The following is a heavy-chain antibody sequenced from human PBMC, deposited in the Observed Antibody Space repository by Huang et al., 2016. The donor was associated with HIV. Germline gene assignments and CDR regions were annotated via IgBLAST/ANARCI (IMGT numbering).Heavy chain of an antibody. CDR2: INHAVVT. D-gene: IGHD3-16*01. CDR3: AREIMISFGGPFDS. J-gene: IGHJ5*01. Sequence: QVQLAQWGAGLLKPSATLSLTCAVYGGSFSGYFWNWLRKSTGKGLYWIGQINHAVVTDYNPSLKRRATISVDTSKNQFSLKLTSVTAADTAIYYCAREIMISFGGPFDSWGHGNLVTVSS. V-gene: IGHV4-34*02. CDR1: GGSFSGYF.